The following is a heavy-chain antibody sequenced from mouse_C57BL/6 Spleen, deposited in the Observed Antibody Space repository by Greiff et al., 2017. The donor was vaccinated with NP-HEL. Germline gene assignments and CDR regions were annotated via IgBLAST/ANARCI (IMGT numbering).Heavy chain of an antibody. CDR1: GYTFTSYW. Sequence: QVQLQQPGAELVKPGASVKLSCKASGYTFTSYWMQWVKQRPGQGLEWIGEIDPSDSYTNYNQKFKGKATLTVDTSSSTAYMQLSSLTSEDSAVYYCARSYGYDGFAYWGQGTLVTVSA. CDR2: IDPSDSYT. D-gene: IGHD2-2*01. V-gene: IGHV1-50*01. CDR3: ARSYGYDGFAY. J-gene: IGHJ3*01.